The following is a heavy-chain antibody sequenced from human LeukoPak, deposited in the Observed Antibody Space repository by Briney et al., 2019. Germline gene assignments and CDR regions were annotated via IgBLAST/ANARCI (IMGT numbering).Heavy chain of an antibody. D-gene: IGHD6-19*01. CDR3: ARVPNSSGWGGY. CDR2: ISSSSSYI. J-gene: IGHJ4*02. Sequence: PGGSLRLSCAASGFTFSSYSMNWVRQAPGKGLEWVSSISSSSSYIYYADSVKGRFTISRDNAKNSLYLQMNSLRAEDTAVYYCARVPNSSGWGGYWGQGTLVTVSS. V-gene: IGHV3-21*01. CDR1: GFTFSSYS.